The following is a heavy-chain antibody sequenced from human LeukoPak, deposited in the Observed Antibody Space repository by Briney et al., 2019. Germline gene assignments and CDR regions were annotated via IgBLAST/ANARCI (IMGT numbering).Heavy chain of an antibody. Sequence: ADTLSLTCTVSRGSVSSTTNFWGWIRQPPGKGLEWIGSIYYRGTSYFNPSLKSRVTISADTSKNQFSLKLRSVTAADTAVYYCVRHGEDDSGYYADFFDKWGQGTLVSVSA. D-gene: IGHD3-22*01. CDR3: VRHGEDDSGYYADFFDK. CDR1: RGSVSSTTNF. V-gene: IGHV4-39*01. J-gene: IGHJ4*02. CDR2: IYYRGTS.